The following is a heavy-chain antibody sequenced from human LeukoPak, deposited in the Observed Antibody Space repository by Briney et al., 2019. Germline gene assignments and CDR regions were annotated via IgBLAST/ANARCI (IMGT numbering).Heavy chain of an antibody. CDR2: INPSGGST. J-gene: IGHJ5*02. V-gene: IGHV1-46*01. Sequence: ASVEVSCKASGYTFTSYYMHWVRQAPGQGLEWMGIINPSGGSTSYAQKFQGRVTMTRDTSTSTVYMELSSLRSEDTAVYYCARETGDDSSGFYDGFDPWGQGTLVTVSS. CDR1: GYTFTSYY. CDR3: ARETGDDSSGFYDGFDP. D-gene: IGHD6-19*01.